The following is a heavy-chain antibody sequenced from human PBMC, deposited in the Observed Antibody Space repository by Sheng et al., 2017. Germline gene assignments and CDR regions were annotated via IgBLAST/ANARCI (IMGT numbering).Heavy chain of an antibody. CDR3: GRVDWSRFDP. V-gene: IGHV4-38-2*02. Sequence: QVQLQESGPGLVKPSETLSLTCTVSGYSISSGYHWGWIRQPPGKGLEWIGSIYHSGYTYYNPSLKSRVTISVDTSKNQFSLKLSSVTAADTAVYYCGRVDWSRFDPRGQGTLVHRLV. CDR2: IYHSGYT. D-gene: IGHD3-9*01. J-gene: IGHJ5*02. CDR1: GYSISSGYH.